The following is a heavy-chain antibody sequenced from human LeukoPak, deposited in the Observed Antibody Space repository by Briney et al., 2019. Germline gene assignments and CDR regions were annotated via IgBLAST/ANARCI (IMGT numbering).Heavy chain of an antibody. V-gene: IGHV4-59*01. CDR1: GGSINGYY. CDR2: ISDSGST. J-gene: IGHJ5*02. CDR3: ARVFRGAVTSNWFDP. Sequence: PSETLSLTCTVSGGSINGYYWTWIRQPPGKGLEWIGDISDSGSTNHSPSLKSRVSMSVGSSNTDFSLRLNSVTAADTAVYYCARVFRGAVTSNWFDPWGQGTLVTVSS. D-gene: IGHD4-17*01.